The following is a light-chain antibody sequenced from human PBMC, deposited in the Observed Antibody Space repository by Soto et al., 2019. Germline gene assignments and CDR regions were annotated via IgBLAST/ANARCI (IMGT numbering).Light chain of an antibody. J-gene: IGKJ4*01. CDR1: QSVTSY. CDR3: QRYGRARLT. Sequence: IVLTQSPGTLSLSPGERATLSCRATQSVTSYLAWYQQKPGQAPRLLIYGTSFRATDVPDRFTAGGSGTDFTRTISRLEPEDYAVYYCQRYGRARLTFGGGTKV. CDR2: GTS. V-gene: IGKV3-20*01.